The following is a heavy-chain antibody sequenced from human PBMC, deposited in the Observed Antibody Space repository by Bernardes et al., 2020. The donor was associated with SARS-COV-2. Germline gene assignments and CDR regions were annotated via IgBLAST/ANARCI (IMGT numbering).Heavy chain of an antibody. J-gene: IGHJ4*02. Sequence: GGSLRVSCGASGFTFSSFRMHWVRQAPGKGLMWVSNINSDGSSTTYADSVKGRFTVSRDNAQNTLYLHMNSLRVEDTAVYYCAVVRTATLDYWGQGTLVTVSS. D-gene: IGHD1-1*01. CDR2: INSDGSST. CDR3: AVVRTATLDY. CDR1: GFTFSSFR. V-gene: IGHV3-74*01.